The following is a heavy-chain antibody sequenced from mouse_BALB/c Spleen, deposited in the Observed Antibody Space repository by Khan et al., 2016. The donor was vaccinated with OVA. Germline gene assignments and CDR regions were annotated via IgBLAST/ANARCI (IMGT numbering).Heavy chain of an antibody. V-gene: IGHV1-7*01. D-gene: IGHD1-1*01. Sequence: LEESGAELAKPGASVKMSCKASGYTFINYWILWVKQRPGQGLEWIGYINPSTAYTEYNQTFKDKATLTADKSSRTAYMQLSSLTSEDSAVYYCARRGLRWDFDYWGQGTTLTVSS. CDR2: INPSTAYT. CDR3: ARRGLRWDFDY. J-gene: IGHJ2*01. CDR1: GYTFINYW.